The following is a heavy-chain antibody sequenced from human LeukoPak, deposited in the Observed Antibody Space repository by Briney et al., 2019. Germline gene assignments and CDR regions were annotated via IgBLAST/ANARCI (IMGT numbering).Heavy chain of an antibody. D-gene: IGHD2-2*01. V-gene: IGHV3-30*18. CDR3: AKASAALRDYFDY. CDR2: ISYDGSNK. CDR1: GFTFSSYG. Sequence: GGSLRLSCAAPGFTFSSYGMHWVRQAPGKGLEWVAVISYDGSNKYYADSVKGRFTISRDNSKNTLYLQMNSLRAEDTAVYYCAKASAALRDYFDYWGQGTLVTVSS. J-gene: IGHJ4*02.